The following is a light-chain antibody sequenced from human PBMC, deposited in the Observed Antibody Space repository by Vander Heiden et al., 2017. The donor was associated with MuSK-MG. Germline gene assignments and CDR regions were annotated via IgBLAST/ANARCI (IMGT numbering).Light chain of an antibody. V-gene: IGKV1-5*03. CDR2: KAS. J-gene: IGKJ1*01. Sequence: DLQVPQSPSTLSASVGDRVIITCRASQSISSWLAWYQQKPGKAPKLLIYKASSLESGVPSRFSGSGSGTEFTLTISSLQPDDFATYYCQQYNSYSQTFGQGTKVEIK. CDR3: QQYNSYSQT. CDR1: QSISSW.